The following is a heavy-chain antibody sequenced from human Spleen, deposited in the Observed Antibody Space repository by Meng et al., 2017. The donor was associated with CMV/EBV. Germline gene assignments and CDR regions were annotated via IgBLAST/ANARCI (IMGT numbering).Heavy chain of an antibody. J-gene: IGHJ4*02. V-gene: IGHV2-5*01. CDR3: AHLPFSGDYNARLHYFPY. D-gene: IGHD3-22*01. CDR2: IYWNDDT. Sequence: SGPTLVKPTQTLTLTCTFSGFSLSTSGLGVGWIRQPPGKAPEWLAVIYWNDDTRYSPSLRNRLTITKDPSKNQVVLTLTNVDPVDTATYHCAHLPFSGDYNARLHYFPYWGQGTLVTVSS. CDR1: GFSLSTSGLG.